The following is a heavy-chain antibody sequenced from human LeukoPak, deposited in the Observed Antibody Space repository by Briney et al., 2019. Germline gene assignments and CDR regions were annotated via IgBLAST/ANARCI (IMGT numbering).Heavy chain of an antibody. CDR1: GFTFSSYA. J-gene: IGHJ3*02. CDR3: AREAKADYYDSSGYYPGAFDI. Sequence: GGSLRLSCAASGFTFSSYAMHWVRQAPGKGLEWGAVISYDGSNKYYADSVKGRFTISRDNSKNTLYLQMNSLRAEDTAVYYCAREAKADYYDSSGYYPGAFDIWGQGTMVTDSS. D-gene: IGHD3-22*01. V-gene: IGHV3-30-3*01. CDR2: ISYDGSNK.